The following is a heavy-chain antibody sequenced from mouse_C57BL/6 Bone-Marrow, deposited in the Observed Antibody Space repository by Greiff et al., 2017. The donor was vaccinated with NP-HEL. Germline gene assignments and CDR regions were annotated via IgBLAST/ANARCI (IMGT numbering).Heavy chain of an antibody. CDR1: GYAFSSSW. Sequence: QVQLQLSGPELVKPGASVKISCKASGYAFSSSWMNWVKQRPGKGLEWIGRIYPGDGDTNYNGKFKGKATLTADKFSSTAYMQLSSLTSEDSAVYFCARGAYWGQGTLVTVSA. CDR2: IYPGDGDT. J-gene: IGHJ3*01. CDR3: ARGAY. V-gene: IGHV1-82*01.